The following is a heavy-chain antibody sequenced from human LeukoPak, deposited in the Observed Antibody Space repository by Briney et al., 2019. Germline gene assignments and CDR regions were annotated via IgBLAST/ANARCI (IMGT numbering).Heavy chain of an antibody. D-gene: IGHD4-17*01. CDR3: ARDYGDSRFDY. J-gene: IGHJ4*02. Sequence: SETLTLTCTVSIHPIRIYHGICIRQPAGKGLEWIGRIYTSGSANYNPSLNSRVTMSVDTSKNQFSLKVSSVTAADTAVYYCARDYGDSRFDYWGQGTLVTVSS. CDR1: IHPIRIYH. V-gene: IGHV4-4*07. CDR2: IYTSGSA.